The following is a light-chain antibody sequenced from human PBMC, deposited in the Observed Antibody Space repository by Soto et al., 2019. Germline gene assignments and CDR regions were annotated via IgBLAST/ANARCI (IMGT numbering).Light chain of an antibody. Sequence: AIQMTQAPASLSASVGERVTIACLAVEGIGNSLGWYQQKPGRRPKVLIYGASNLQSGVPPRFSGSGSGTDFTLAISSLQPEDSATYYWLQDINYPWPFGQRTMVAI. CDR2: GAS. V-gene: IGKV1-6*01. CDR1: EGIGNS. CDR3: LQDINYPWP. J-gene: IGKJ1*01.